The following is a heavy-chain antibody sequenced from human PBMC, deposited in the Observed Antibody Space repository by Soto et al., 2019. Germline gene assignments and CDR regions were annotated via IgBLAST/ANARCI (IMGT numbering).Heavy chain of an antibody. CDR3: AREDYYGSGPYYYGMDV. V-gene: IGHV4-34*01. CDR1: GGSFSGYY. D-gene: IGHD3-10*01. Sequence: SETLSLTCAVYGGSFSGYYWSWIRQPPGKGLEWIGEINHSGSTNYNPSLKSRVTISVDTSKNQFSLKLSSVTAADTAVYYCAREDYYGSGPYYYGMDVWGQGTTVTVSS. J-gene: IGHJ6*02. CDR2: INHSGST.